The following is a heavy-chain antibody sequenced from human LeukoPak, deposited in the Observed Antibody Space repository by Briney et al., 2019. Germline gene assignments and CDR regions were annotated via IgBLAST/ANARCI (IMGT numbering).Heavy chain of an antibody. Sequence: SVTESRKGSGGTFSSYAMSWVRPARGQGGEGMGGIIPILGIANYAQKSQGRVTITADKSTSTAYMELSSLRSEDTAVYYCASWNGYSYGRLVDYWGQGTLVTVSS. CDR2: IIPILGIA. J-gene: IGHJ4*02. CDR1: GGTFSSYA. CDR3: ASWNGYSYGRLVDY. D-gene: IGHD5-18*01. V-gene: IGHV1-69*10.